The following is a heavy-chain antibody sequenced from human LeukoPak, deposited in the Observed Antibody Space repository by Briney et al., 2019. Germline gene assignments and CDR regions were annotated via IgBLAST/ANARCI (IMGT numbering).Heavy chain of an antibody. V-gene: IGHV4-30-2*01. CDR3: ARAGATSYNYYDSSGYDDAFDI. CDR1: GGSISSGGYS. CDR2: IYHSGST. J-gene: IGHJ3*02. Sequence: SETLSLTCAVSGGSISSGGYSWSWIRQPPGKGLEWIGYIYHSGSTYYNPSLKSRVTISVDRSKNQFSLKLSSVTAADTAVYYCARAGATSYNYYDSSGYDDAFDIWGQGTMVTVSS. D-gene: IGHD3-22*01.